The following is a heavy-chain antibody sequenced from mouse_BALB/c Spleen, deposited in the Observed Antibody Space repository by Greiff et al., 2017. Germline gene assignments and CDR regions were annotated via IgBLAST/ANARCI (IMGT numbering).Heavy chain of an antibody. J-gene: IGHJ4*01. Sequence: EVQLVESGPGLVKPSQSLSLTCTVTGYSITSDYAWNWIRQFPGNLLEWMGYISYSGSTSYNPSLKSRTSITRDTSKNQFFLQLNSVTTEDTATYYCARGGSVYAMDYWGQGTSVTVSS. V-gene: IGHV3-2*02. CDR2: ISYSGST. CDR1: GYSITSDYA. CDR3: ARGGSVYAMDY.